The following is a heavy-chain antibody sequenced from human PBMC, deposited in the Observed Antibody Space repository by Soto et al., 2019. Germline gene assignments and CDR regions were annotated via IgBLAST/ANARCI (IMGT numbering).Heavy chain of an antibody. CDR3: AKDSTVVVTAIGSWYFDL. Sequence: QVPLVESGGGVVQPGRSLSLSCAASGFTFSSYGMHWVRQAPGKGLEWVAVISYDGSNKYYADSVKGRCTISRDNSKNTLHLQMIGLRAEDTAVYYCAKDSTVVVTAIGSWYFDLWGRGTLVTVSS. D-gene: IGHD2-21*02. V-gene: IGHV3-30*18. J-gene: IGHJ2*01. CDR2: ISYDGSNK. CDR1: GFTFSSYG.